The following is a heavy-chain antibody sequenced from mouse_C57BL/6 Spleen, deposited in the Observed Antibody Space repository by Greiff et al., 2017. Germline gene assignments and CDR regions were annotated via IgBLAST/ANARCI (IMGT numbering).Heavy chain of an antibody. V-gene: IGHV1-80*01. D-gene: IGHD1-1*01. CDR3: ARDYGSSHWYFDV. J-gene: IGHJ1*03. Sequence: VQLQQSGAELVKPGASVKISCKASGYAFSSYWMNWVKQRPGKGLEWIGQIYPGDGDTNYNGKFKGKATLTADKSSSTAYMQLSSLTSADAAVYFCARDYGSSHWYFDVWGTGTTVTVSS. CDR2: IYPGDGDT. CDR1: GYAFSSYW.